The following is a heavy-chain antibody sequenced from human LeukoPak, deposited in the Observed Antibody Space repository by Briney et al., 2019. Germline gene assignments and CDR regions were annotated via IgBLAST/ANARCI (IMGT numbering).Heavy chain of an antibody. V-gene: IGHV3-21*01. D-gene: IGHD2-2*01. CDR2: ISSSSYI. J-gene: IGHJ3*02. CDR3: ARDFCSSTSCYAPLEAFDI. Sequence: GSLRLSCAASGFTFSSYAMHWVRQAPGKGLEWVSSISSSSYIYYADSVKGRFTISRDNAKNSLYLQMNSLRAEDTAVYYCARDFCSSTSCYAPLEAFDIWGQGTMVTVSS. CDR1: GFTFSSYA.